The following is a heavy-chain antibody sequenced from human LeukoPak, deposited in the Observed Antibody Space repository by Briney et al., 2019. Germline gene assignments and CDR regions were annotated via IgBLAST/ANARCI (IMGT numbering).Heavy chain of an antibody. CDR3: ARGRVTTRYYFDY. D-gene: IGHD4-17*01. Sequence: PGGSLTLSCAASGFTFSDHCMDWVRQPPGKGLEWVGRTRNQDNNYTTEYAASVKGRLTISRDDSKTSLYLQMNSLKTEDTAVYYCARGRVTTRYYFDYWGQGTLVTVSS. CDR1: GFTFSDHC. J-gene: IGHJ4*02. CDR2: TRNQDNNYTT. V-gene: IGHV3-72*01.